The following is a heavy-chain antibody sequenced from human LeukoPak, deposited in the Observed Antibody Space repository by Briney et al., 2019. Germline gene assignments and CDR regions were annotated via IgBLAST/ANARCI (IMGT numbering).Heavy chain of an antibody. V-gene: IGHV1-2*06. Sequence: ASVKVSCKASGYTFTGYYMQWVRQAPGQGLEWMGRINPNSGGTNYAQKFQGRVTMTRDTSISTAYMELSRLRSDDTAVYYCARDFLVPAAPYNWFDPWGQGTLVTVSS. CDR3: ARDFLVPAAPYNWFDP. CDR1: GYTFTGYY. CDR2: INPNSGGT. D-gene: IGHD2-2*01. J-gene: IGHJ5*02.